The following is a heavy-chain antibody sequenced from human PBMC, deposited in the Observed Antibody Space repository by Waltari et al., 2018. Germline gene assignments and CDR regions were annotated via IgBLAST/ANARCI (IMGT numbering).Heavy chain of an antibody. V-gene: IGHV3-15*01. J-gene: IGHJ4*02. D-gene: IGHD2-21*01. CDR1: EFTITNAW. CDR3: RTDLGDSADFYSFDY. Sequence: EVQLVESGGGLVKPGGSLRLSCAASEFTITNAWMSWVRPAPGKGLEWVGRCRSKSGGGTTDYAAPVKCIFTIPREESTNTVYLQMNGLKTEDTAVYYCRTDLGDSADFYSFDYLGQGTLVTVSS. CDR2: CRSKSGGGTT.